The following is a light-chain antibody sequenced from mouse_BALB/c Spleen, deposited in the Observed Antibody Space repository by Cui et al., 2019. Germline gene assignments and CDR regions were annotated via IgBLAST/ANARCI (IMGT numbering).Light chain of an antibody. V-gene: IGKV5-39*01. Sequence: DIVMTQSPATLSVTPGDRVSLSCRASQSTSDYLHWYQQKSHESPRLLIKYASQSISGIPSRFSGSGSGSDFTLSINSVEPEDVGVYYCQNGHSLYTFGGGTKLEIK. CDR2: YAS. J-gene: IGKJ2*01. CDR1: QSTSDY. CDR3: QNGHSLYT.